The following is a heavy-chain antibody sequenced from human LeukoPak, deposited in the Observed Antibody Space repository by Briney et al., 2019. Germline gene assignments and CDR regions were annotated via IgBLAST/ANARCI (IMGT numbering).Heavy chain of an antibody. CDR3: AKGRSISSSALDY. CDR2: ISGSGGDT. CDR1: GFTFSSFA. Sequence: GGSLRLSCAASGFTFSSFAMSWVRQAPGKGLEWVSVISGSGGDTYYEDSAKDRFTISRDNSKNTLYLQMNSLRAEDTAVYFCAKGRSISSSALDYWGQGTLVTVSS. J-gene: IGHJ4*02. V-gene: IGHV3-23*01. D-gene: IGHD6-6*01.